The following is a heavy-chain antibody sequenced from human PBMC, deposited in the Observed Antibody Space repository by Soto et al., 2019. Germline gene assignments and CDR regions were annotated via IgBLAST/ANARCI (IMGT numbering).Heavy chain of an antibody. V-gene: IGHV4-30-4*01. Sequence: QVQLRESGPGLVMPSQNLSLTCTVSVDSIGSGNKYWRWIRQAPAKGLEWIGYIVSSGTSYYNPSLKRRLPMSLDTSQNQFSLMLNAVAAADTAVYFCARVPSPFYFSYAMDVWGQGATGTVSS. D-gene: IGHD3-10*01. CDR3: ARVPSPFYFSYAMDV. CDR2: IVSSGTS. CDR1: VDSIGSGNKY. J-gene: IGHJ6*02.